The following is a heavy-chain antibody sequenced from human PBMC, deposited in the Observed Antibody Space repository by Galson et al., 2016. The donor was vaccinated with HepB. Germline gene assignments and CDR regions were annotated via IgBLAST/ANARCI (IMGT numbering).Heavy chain of an antibody. V-gene: IGHV5-51*01. Sequence: QSGAEVKKPGESLKISCKGSGYSFTTYWIGWVRQMPGKGLEWMGIMYPGASDIRLNPSFQGQVTMAADKSSNTAYLQWNSLKASDTAIYFCARLFGLGGFRNWGQGTLVTVSS. CDR1: GYSFTTYW. CDR3: ARLFGLGGFRN. D-gene: IGHD3-16*01. CDR2: MYPGASDI. J-gene: IGHJ4*02.